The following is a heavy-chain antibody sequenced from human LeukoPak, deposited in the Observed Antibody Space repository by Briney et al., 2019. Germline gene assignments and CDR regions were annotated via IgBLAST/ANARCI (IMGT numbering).Heavy chain of an antibody. D-gene: IGHD3-22*01. CDR2: ISDTGKT. Sequence: PSETLSVTCSVSGASLSSYYWDWLRQSPGKGLQWIGYISDTGKTDSNPSLKSRVNISLDKSKKECSLRLRSVTAADSALYYCATGYYEPFATWGPGILVTVSS. V-gene: IGHV4-59*01. J-gene: IGHJ5*02. CDR3: ATGYYEPFAT. CDR1: GASLSSYY.